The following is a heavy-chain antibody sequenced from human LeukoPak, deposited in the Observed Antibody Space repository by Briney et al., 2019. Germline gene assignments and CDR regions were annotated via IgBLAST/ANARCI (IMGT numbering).Heavy chain of an antibody. CDR1: GGSISSYY. CDR2: IYYSGST. Sequence: SETLSLTCTVSGGSISSYYWSWIRQPPGKGLEWIGYIYYSGSTNYNPSLKSRVTMSVDTSKNQFSLKLSSVTAADTAVYYCAREGRGVFDYWGQGTLVTVSS. V-gene: IGHV4-59*01. D-gene: IGHD3-10*01. CDR3: AREGRGVFDY. J-gene: IGHJ4*02.